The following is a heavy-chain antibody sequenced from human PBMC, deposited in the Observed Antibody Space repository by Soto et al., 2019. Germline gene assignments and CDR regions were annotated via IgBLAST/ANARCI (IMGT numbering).Heavy chain of an antibody. CDR2: ISYDGSNK. D-gene: IGHD3-3*01. CDR1: GFTFSSYG. V-gene: IGHV3-30*18. CDR3: AKMMKVRFLGGLLGGMAV. J-gene: IGHJ6*02. Sequence: SLRLSCAASGFTFSSYGMHWVRQAPGKGLEWVAVISYDGSNKYYADSVKGRFTISRDNSKNTLYLQMNSLRAEDTAVYYCAKMMKVRFLGGLLGGMAVWGRGTSVPSP.